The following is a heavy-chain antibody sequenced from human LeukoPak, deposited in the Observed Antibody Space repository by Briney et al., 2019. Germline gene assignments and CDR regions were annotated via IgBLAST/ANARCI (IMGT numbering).Heavy chain of an antibody. J-gene: IGHJ4*02. CDR2: ISGGGGST. CDR1: EFTFSSYG. CDR3: AKGIVQGVIITGFDY. V-gene: IGHV3-23*01. D-gene: IGHD3-10*02. Sequence: GGSLRLSCAVSEFTFSSYGMSWVRQAPGKGLEWVSTISGGGGSTYYADSVKGRFTISRDNSKNTLYLQMNSLRAEDTAVYYCAKGIVQGVIITGFDYWGQGTLVTVSS.